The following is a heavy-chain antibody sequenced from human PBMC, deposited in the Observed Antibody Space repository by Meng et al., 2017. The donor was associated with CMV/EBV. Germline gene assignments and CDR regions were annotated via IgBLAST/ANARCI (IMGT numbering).Heavy chain of an antibody. Sequence: GESLKISCAASGFTVSSNYMSWVRQAPGKGLEWVSVIYSGGSTYYADSVKGRFTISRDNSKNTLYLQMNSLRAEDTAVYYCATRGLSDCSSTSCYQIGDYWGQGTLVTVSS. J-gene: IGHJ4*02. CDR1: GFTVSSNY. V-gene: IGHV3-53*01. CDR3: ATRGLSDCSSTSCYQIGDY. CDR2: IYSGGST. D-gene: IGHD2-2*01.